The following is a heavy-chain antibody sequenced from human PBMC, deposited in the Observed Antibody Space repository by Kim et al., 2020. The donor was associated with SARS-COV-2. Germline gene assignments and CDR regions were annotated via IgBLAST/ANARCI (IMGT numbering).Heavy chain of an antibody. CDR1: GFTFSSYA. CDR2: ISNNGGST. V-gene: IGHV3-64D*09. J-gene: IGHJ5*02. CDR3: LKVGKVAVPGYCFDP. D-gene: IGHD2-15*01. Sequence: GGSLRLSCSASGFTFSSYAMHWVRQAPGKGLEYVSTISNNGGSTYTANKVKAELTISKANPKTTWNLKMRVLKLEARPVNTGLKVGKVAVPGYCFDPW.